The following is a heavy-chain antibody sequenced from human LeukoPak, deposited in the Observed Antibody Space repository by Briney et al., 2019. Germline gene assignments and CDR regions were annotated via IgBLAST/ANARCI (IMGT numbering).Heavy chain of an antibody. CDR1: GGSFSGYY. V-gene: IGHV4-34*01. CDR3: ATRPYYDSSGYPDAFDI. J-gene: IGHJ3*02. CDR2: INHSGST. D-gene: IGHD3-22*01. Sequence: SETLSLTCAVYGGSFSGYYWSWIRQPPGKGLEWIGEINHSGSTNYNPSLKSRVTMSIDTSKNQFSLKLSSVTAEDTAVYYCATRPYYDSSGYPDAFDIWGQGTMVTVSS.